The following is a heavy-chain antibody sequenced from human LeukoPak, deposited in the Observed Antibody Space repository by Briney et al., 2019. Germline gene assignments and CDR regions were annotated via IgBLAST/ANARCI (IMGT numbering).Heavy chain of an antibody. Sequence: GASVKVSCKASGYTFTGYYMHWVRQAPGQGLEWMGWINPNSGGTNYAQKFQGRVTMTRDTSISTAYMELSRLRSDDTAVYYCARVMVRGVIINWFDPWGQGTLVTVSS. J-gene: IGHJ5*02. CDR1: GYTFTGYY. CDR2: INPNSGGT. D-gene: IGHD3-10*01. V-gene: IGHV1-2*02. CDR3: ARVMVRGVIINWFDP.